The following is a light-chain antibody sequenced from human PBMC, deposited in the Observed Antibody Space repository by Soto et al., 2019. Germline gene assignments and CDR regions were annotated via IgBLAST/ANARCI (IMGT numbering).Light chain of an antibody. Sequence: EIVLTQSPGTLSLSPGERATLSCRASQNVNSSYLAWYQRKPGQAPRLLVYGASSRATGIPDRFSGSGSGTDFTLTIGRLEPEDFAVYYCQQYGRPPATFGQGTNVEVK. J-gene: IGKJ1*01. CDR2: GAS. CDR3: QQYGRPPAT. CDR1: QNVNSSY. V-gene: IGKV3-20*01.